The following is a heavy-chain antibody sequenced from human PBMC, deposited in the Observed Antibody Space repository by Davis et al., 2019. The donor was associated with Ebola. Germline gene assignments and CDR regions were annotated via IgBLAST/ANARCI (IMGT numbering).Heavy chain of an antibody. Sequence: GESQKISCAASGFAFSGYWMHWVRQSPGKGLVWVSRISNDGRSTYYADSVKGRFTISRDNAKNTMSLQMNSLRAEDTAVYYCGRQNSYAIDVWGQGTTVTVSS. D-gene: IGHD2/OR15-2a*01. CDR3: GRQNSYAIDV. V-gene: IGHV3-74*01. CDR2: ISNDGRST. CDR1: GFAFSGYW. J-gene: IGHJ6*02.